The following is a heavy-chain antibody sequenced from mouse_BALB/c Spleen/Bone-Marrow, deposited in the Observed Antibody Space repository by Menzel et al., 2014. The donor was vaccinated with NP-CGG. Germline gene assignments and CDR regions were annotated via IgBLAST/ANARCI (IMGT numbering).Heavy chain of an antibody. J-gene: IGHJ4*01. CDR1: GFSLTSDG. CDR2: MWSGGST. V-gene: IGHV2-2*02. CDR3: ARNGYYYPMDY. Sequence: QVQLQQSGPGLVQPSQSLSITCTVSGFSLTSDGVHWVRQSPRKGLEWLGVMWSGGSTDHNAAFISRLSISKDNSRSQVFFKMSSLQTNDTAIYYCARNGYYYPMDYWGQGTSVTVSS. D-gene: IGHD2-2*01.